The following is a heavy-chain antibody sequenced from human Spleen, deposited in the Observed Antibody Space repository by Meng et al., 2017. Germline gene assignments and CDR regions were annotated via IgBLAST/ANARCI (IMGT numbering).Heavy chain of an antibody. CDR1: GYSFTTYY. V-gene: IGHV1-69*06. J-gene: IGHJ4*02. CDR3: ARGSVAGTGY. CDR2: FIPFFGTP. D-gene: IGHD6-19*01. Sequence: QLQLVQSGAEVKKPEASVKVSCKASGYSFTTYYMAWVRQAPGQGLEWMGGFIPFFGTPNYAQRFQGRVTITADRSTSTAYMELSSLRSDDTAVYYCARGSVAGTGYWGQGTLVTVSS.